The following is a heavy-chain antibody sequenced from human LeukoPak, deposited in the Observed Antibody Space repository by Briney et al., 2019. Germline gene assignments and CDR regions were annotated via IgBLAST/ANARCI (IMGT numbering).Heavy chain of an antibody. CDR3: ARDQKHGYTYGYPLDY. CDR2: INWNGGST. D-gene: IGHD5-18*01. J-gene: IGHJ4*02. V-gene: IGHV3-20*04. Sequence: GGSLRLSCAASGFTFDDYGMSWVRQAPGKGLEWVSGINWNGGSTGYADSVKGRFTISRDNAKNSLYLQMNSLRDEDTAVYYCARDQKHGYTYGYPLDYWGQGTLVTVSS. CDR1: GFTFDDYG.